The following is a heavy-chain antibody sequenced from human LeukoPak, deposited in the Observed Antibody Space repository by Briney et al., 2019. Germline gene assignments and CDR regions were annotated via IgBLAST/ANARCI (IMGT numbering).Heavy chain of an antibody. CDR2: ISAYNGNT. J-gene: IGHJ4*02. CDR1: GYTFTSYG. Sequence: ASVKVSCKASGYTFTSYGISWVRQAPGQGLEWMGWISAYNGNTNYAQKLQGRVTMTTDTSTSTAYMELRSLRSDDTAVYYCARIVRYDILTGYQPFFDYWGQGTLVTVSS. D-gene: IGHD3-9*01. CDR3: ARIVRYDILTGYQPFFDY. V-gene: IGHV1-18*01.